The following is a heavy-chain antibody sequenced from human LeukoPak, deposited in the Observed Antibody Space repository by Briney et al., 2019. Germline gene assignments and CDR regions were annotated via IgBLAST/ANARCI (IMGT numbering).Heavy chain of an antibody. D-gene: IGHD6-19*01. CDR3: AKSRIAVAGIKNY. CDR2: ISGSGGST. Sequence: GGSLRLSCAASGFTFSNYAMSWVRQAPGKGLEWVSAISGSGGSTYYVDSVKGRFTISRDNSKNTLYLQMNSLRAEDTAVYYCAKSRIAVAGIKNYWGQGTLVTVSS. CDR1: GFTFSNYA. J-gene: IGHJ4*02. V-gene: IGHV3-23*01.